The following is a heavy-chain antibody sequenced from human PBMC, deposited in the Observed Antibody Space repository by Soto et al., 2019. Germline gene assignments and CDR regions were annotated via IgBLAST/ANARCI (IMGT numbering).Heavy chain of an antibody. CDR2: ISYDGSNK. D-gene: IGHD1-26*01. V-gene: IGHV3-30-3*01. J-gene: IGHJ4*02. CDR3: ARDGAESGSYYVQAPFDY. CDR1: GFTFSSYA. Sequence: QVQLVESGGGVVQPRRSLRLSCAASGFTFSSYAMHWVRQAPGKGLEWVAVISYDGSNKYYADSVKGRFTISRDNSKNTLYLQMNSLRAEDTAVYYCARDGAESGSYYVQAPFDYWGQGTLVTVSS.